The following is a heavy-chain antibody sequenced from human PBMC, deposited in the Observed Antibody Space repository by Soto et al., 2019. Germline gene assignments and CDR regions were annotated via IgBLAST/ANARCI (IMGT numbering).Heavy chain of an antibody. CDR2: ISGYNGDT. J-gene: IGHJ6*02. D-gene: IGHD2-8*01. CDR3: AKNGQPPHYYYGLDV. V-gene: IGHV1-18*01. Sequence: ASVKVSCKASGYTFTRYGISWVRQAPGQGLEWMGWISGYNGDTNYAREFQGRVSMTIDTSTTTAYMELRSLTSDDTAVYYCAKNGQPPHYYYGLDVWG. CDR1: GYTFTRYG.